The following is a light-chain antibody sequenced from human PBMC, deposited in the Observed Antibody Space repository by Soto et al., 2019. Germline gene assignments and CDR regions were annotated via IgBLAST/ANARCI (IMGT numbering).Light chain of an antibody. V-gene: IGLV1-40*01. CDR1: SSNIGSGYD. J-gene: IGLJ3*02. CDR3: QSYDSSLSDWV. CDR2: GNT. Sequence: QSVLTQPPSVSGAPGQRVTISCTGSSSNIGSGYDVHWYQQLPGTAPKLLIYGNTNRPSGVPDRFSGSTSGTSASLAITGLQAEDAADYYCQSYDSSLSDWVFGGGTKLTVL.